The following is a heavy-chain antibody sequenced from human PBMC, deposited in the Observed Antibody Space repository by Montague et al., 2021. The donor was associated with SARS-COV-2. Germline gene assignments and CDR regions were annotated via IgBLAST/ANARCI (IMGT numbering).Heavy chain of an antibody. CDR3: AKDWGFWGGYGNAYPMDV. J-gene: IGHJ6*02. V-gene: IGHV3-30*18. Sequence: SLRLSCAASGFTFSNFGMHWVRQPPGKGLEWVALISYDGSNKHYADSVKGRFTISRDNSKNTLYLQTNSLRAEDPAVYHWAKDWGFWGGYGNAYPMDVWGQGNTVTVSS. CDR1: GFTFSNFG. CDR2: ISYDGSNK. D-gene: IGHD5-12*01.